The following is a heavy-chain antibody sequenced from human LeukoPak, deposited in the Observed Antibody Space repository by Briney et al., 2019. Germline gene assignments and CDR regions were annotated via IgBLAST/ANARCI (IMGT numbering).Heavy chain of an antibody. CDR2: IYYSGNT. Sequence: PSETLSLTCTVSGGSISSYYWGWIRQPPGKGLEWIGSIYYSGNTYYNASLKSQVSISIDTSKNQFSLRLTSVTAADTAVYYRARQGYDRSGDGDTFDIWGQGTMVTVSS. CDR3: ARQGYDRSGDGDTFDI. D-gene: IGHD3-22*01. V-gene: IGHV4-39*01. CDR1: GGSISSYY. J-gene: IGHJ3*02.